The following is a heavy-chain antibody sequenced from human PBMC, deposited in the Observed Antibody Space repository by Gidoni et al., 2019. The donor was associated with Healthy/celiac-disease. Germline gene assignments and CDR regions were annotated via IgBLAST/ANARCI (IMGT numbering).Heavy chain of an antibody. Sequence: QVQLQQWGAGLLTPSETLSLTCAVYGGSFSGYYWSWIRQPPGKGLEWIGEINHSGSTNYNPSLKSRVTISVDTSKNQFSLKLSSVTAADTAVYYCARSPYSNYGIDYWGQGTLVTVSS. CDR3: ARSPYSNYGIDY. CDR2: INHSGST. CDR1: GGSFSGYY. J-gene: IGHJ4*02. V-gene: IGHV4-34*01. D-gene: IGHD4-4*01.